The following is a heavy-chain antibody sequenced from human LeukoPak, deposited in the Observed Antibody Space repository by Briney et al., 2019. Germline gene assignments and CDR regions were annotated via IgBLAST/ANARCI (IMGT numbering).Heavy chain of an antibody. CDR1: GFTFSSYA. V-gene: IGHV3-64*01. Sequence: GGSLRLSCAASGFTFSSYAMQWVRQAPGKGLEYVSVISSNGGSTYYANSVKGRFTISRDNSKNTLYLQMGSLRAEDMAVYYCARVGGWELHQGAFDYWGQGTLVTVSS. D-gene: IGHD1-26*01. CDR3: ARVGGWELHQGAFDY. J-gene: IGHJ4*02. CDR2: ISSNGGST.